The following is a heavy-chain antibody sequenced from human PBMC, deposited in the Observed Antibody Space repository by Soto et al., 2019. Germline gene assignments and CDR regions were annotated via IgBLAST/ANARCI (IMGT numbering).Heavy chain of an antibody. CDR3: ARDHYYSDFTGYYYWFGP. V-gene: IGHV4-59*01. CDR1: GASITSYY. D-gene: IGHD3-22*01. J-gene: IGHJ5*02. CDR2: VTYSGST. Sequence: PSETLSLTCTVSGASITSYYWSWIRQPPGKGLEWIGYVTYSGSTNYNPSLKSRVTISVDTSKNQFSLKLSSVTAADTAVYYCARDHYYSDFTGYYYWFGPWGQGTLVTVSS.